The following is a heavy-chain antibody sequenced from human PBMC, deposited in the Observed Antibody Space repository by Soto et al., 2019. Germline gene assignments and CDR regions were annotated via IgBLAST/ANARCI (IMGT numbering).Heavy chain of an antibody. CDR2: IRAKTNNYAT. J-gene: IGHJ3*02. V-gene: IGHV3-73*01. CDR1: GFSFSVSA. CDR3: VSSVLRFFQRSPDASXI. Sequence: GGSLRLSCAGSGFSFSVSAIHWVRQASGKGLEWVGRIRAKTNNYATAYAASVEGRFTISRDDSKNTAYLQMNSLKIEDTAVYYCVSSVLRFFQRSPDASXIWGQGTMVXVSS. D-gene: IGHD3-3*01.